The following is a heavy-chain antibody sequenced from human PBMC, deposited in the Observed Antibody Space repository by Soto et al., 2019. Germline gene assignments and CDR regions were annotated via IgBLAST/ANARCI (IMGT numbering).Heavy chain of an antibody. J-gene: IGHJ4*02. CDR3: ARGRRQLDY. D-gene: IGHD6-13*01. CDR2: ISWNSGSI. V-gene: IGHV3-9*01. Sequence: HPGGSLRLSCAASGFTFEDYAMHWVRQAPGKGLEWVSGISWNSGSIGYADSVRGRFTISRDNAKNSLYLQMNSLRAEDTAVYYCARGRRQLDYWGQGTLVTVSS. CDR1: GFTFEDYA.